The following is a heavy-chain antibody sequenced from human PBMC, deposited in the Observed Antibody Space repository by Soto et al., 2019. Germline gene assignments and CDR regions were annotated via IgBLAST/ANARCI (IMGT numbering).Heavy chain of an antibody. J-gene: IGHJ4*02. V-gene: IGHV1-2*02. CDR2: INPNSGAT. Sequence: ASVKVSCKASGYTFTGQYIHWVRQAPGQGLEWMGWINPNSGATNYAPNFQGRVTMTRDTSISTAYMELSRLTSDDTAAYYCARDPNNYESSGYRFDYWGQGTLVTVSS. D-gene: IGHD3-22*01. CDR1: GYTFTGQY. CDR3: ARDPNNYESSGYRFDY.